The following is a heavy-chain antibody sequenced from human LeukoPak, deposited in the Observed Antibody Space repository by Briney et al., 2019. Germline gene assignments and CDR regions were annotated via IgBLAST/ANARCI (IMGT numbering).Heavy chain of an antibody. D-gene: IGHD2-8*01. CDR3: VRDTKDY. CDR1: GFTFSSYS. CDR2: ISGSNSYI. Sequence: GGSLRLSCAASGFTFSSYSMNWVRQAPGKGLEWVSSISGSNSYIYYADSMKGRFTISRDNTKNSLYLQLNSLRADDTAIYYCVRDTKDYWGQGTLVTVSS. J-gene: IGHJ4*02. V-gene: IGHV3-21*01.